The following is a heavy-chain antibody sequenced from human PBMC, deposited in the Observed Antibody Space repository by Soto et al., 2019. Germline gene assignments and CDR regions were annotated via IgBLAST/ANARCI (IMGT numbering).Heavy chain of an antibody. CDR2: IYYSGST. CDR3: TSDRVNRSWPMYYMDV. CDR1: GGSISSYY. D-gene: IGHD6-13*01. V-gene: IGHV4-59*01. Sequence: PSETLSLTCTVSGGSISSYYWSWIRQPPGKGLDWIWYIYYSGSTNYNPSLKSRVTISVDTSKNQFSLKLSSVTAADTAVYYCTSDRVNRSWPMYYMDVWGKGTTVTVSS. J-gene: IGHJ6*03.